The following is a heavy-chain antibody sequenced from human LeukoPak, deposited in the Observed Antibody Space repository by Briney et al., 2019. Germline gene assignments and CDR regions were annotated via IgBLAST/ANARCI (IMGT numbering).Heavy chain of an antibody. D-gene: IGHD5-18*01. CDR3: ARGGYSSHDAFDI. CDR1: GFTFSSFW. V-gene: IGHV3-74*01. Sequence: GGSLRLSCAASGFTFSSFWMHWVRQAPGKGLVWVSRINTDGSSTSYADSVKGRFTISRDNAKNTLYLQMNSLRAEDMAVYYCARGGYSSHDAFDIWGPGTMVTVSS. J-gene: IGHJ3*02. CDR2: INTDGSST.